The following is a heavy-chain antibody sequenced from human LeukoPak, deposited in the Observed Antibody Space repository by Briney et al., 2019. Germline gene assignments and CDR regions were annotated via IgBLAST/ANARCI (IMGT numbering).Heavy chain of an antibody. CDR2: ISYDGSNK. D-gene: IGHD4-17*01. Sequence: PGGSLRLSCAASGFTFSSYGMHWVRQAPGKGLEWVAVISYDGSNKYYADSVKGRFTISRDNSKNTLYLQMNSLRAEDTAVYYCAKSLARDYLFAFDPWGQGTLVTVSS. V-gene: IGHV3-30*18. CDR1: GFTFSSYG. J-gene: IGHJ5*02. CDR3: AKSLARDYLFAFDP.